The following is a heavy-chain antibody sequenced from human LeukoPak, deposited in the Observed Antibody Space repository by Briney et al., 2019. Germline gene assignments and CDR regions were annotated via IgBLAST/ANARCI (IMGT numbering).Heavy chain of an antibody. J-gene: IGHJ4*01. CDR3: ARAYYDYVWGSYDFDY. D-gene: IGHD3-16*01. Sequence: ASVKVSCKASGYTFTSYYMHWVRQAPGQGLEWMGIINPSGGSTNYAQKFQGRVTMTRDTSISTAYMELSRLRSDDTAVYYCARAYYDYVWGSYDFDYWGQEPWSPSPQ. CDR2: INPSGGST. V-gene: IGHV1-2*02. CDR1: GYTFTSYY.